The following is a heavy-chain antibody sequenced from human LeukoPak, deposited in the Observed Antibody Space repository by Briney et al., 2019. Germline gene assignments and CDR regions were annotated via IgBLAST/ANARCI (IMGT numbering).Heavy chain of an antibody. Sequence: SETLSLTCTVSGGSISSYYWSWIRQPAGKGLEWIGRIYTSGSTNYNPSLKSRVTMSVDTSKNQFSLKLSSVTAADTAVYYCARLKKYSSGEYRRRYYYYYMDVWGKGTTVTVSS. CDR3: ARLKKYSSGEYRRRYYYYYMDV. D-gene: IGHD6-19*01. V-gene: IGHV4-4*07. J-gene: IGHJ6*03. CDR1: GGSISSYY. CDR2: IYTSGST.